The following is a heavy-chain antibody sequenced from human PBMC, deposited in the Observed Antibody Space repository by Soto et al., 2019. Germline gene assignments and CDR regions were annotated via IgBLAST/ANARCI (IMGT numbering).Heavy chain of an antibody. Sequence: PGGSLRLSCAASGFTFSSYAMSWVRQAPGKGLEWVSAISGSGGSTYYADSVKGRFTISRDNSKNTLYLQMNSLRAEDTAVYYCAKERSYDYIWGSYQNPPDVFDIWGQGTMVTVSS. CDR1: GFTFSSYA. V-gene: IGHV3-23*01. J-gene: IGHJ3*02. D-gene: IGHD3-16*01. CDR3: AKERSYDYIWGSYQNPPDVFDI. CDR2: ISGSGGST.